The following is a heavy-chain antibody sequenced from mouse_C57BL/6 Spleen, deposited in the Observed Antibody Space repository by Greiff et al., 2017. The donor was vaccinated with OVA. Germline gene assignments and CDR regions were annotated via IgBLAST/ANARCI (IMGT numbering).Heavy chain of an antibody. D-gene: IGHD1-1*01. CDR3: ARKSLLGYFDV. V-gene: IGHV1-54*01. CDR1: GYAFTNYL. Sequence: QVQLKQSGAELVRPGTSVKVSCKASGYAFTNYLIEWVKQRPGQGLEWIGVINPGSGGTNYNEKFKGKATLTADKSSSTAYMQLSSLTSEDSAVYFCARKSLLGYFDVWGTGTTVTVSS. J-gene: IGHJ1*03. CDR2: INPGSGGT.